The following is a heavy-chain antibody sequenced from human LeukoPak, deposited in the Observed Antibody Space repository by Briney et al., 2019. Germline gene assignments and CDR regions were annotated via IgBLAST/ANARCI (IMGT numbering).Heavy chain of an antibody. CDR3: ARDLGNWFDP. CDR1: GGSISSSSYY. CDR2: IYYSGST. J-gene: IGHJ5*02. Sequence: SETLSLTCTVSGGSISSSSYYWGWIRQPPGKGLEWIGSIYYSGSTYYNSSLKSRVTISVDTSKNQFSLKLSSVTAADTAVYYCARDLGNWFDPWGQGTLVTVSS. V-gene: IGHV4-39*07.